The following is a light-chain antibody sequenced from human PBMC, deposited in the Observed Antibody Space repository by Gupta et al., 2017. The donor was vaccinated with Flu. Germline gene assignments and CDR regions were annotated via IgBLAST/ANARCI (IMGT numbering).Light chain of an antibody. V-gene: IGLV1-40*01. CDR3: QSYDSSRGGSWV. Sequence: NSGALYTGHWDQQFQGTAPRLLISGDNYRPSGVPDRFSGSRSGTSASLAITGLQAEDEADYYCQSYDSSRGGSWVFGVGTKLTVL. CDR1: NSGALYT. CDR2: GDN. J-gene: IGLJ3*02.